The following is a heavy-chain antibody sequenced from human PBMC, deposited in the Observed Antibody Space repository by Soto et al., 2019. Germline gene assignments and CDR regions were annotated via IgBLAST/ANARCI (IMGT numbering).Heavy chain of an antibody. J-gene: IGHJ4*02. CDR1: GYTFTGYY. D-gene: IGHD5-12*01. V-gene: IGHV1-2*02. Sequence: ASVKVYCKASGYTFTGYYIHWVRQAPGQGLEWMGWINPNNGDTNYAQNFQGRVTMTRDTSTSTAYMELSSLTFDDTAVYYCARHSGYDYVFDYWGQGTLVTVSS. CDR2: INPNNGDT. CDR3: ARHSGYDYVFDY.